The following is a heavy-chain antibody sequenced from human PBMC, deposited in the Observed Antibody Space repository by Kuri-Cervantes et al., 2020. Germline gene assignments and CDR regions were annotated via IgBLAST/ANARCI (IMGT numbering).Heavy chain of an antibody. J-gene: IGHJ3*02. D-gene: IGHD6-19*01. Sequence: SQTLSLTCAVYGGSFTGYYWTWIRQSPGKGLEWIGEINHSGSTNYNPSLKSRVTISVDTSKNQFSLKLNSVTAADTAVYYCARAAGTYAFDTWGQGTMVTVSS. CDR1: GGSFTGYY. CDR3: ARAAGTYAFDT. V-gene: IGHV4-34*01. CDR2: INHSGST.